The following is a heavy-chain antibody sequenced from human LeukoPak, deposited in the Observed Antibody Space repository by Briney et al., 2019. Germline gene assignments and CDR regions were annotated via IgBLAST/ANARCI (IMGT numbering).Heavy chain of an antibody. CDR1: GGSINTYY. D-gene: IGHD1-26*01. V-gene: IGHV4-59*08. Sequence: SETLSLTCTASGGSINTYYWSWIRQPPGKGLEWIGYIYYSGSTDYNPSLKSRVTISLDTSKNQFSLRLSSVTAADTAVYYCAGSYNNAGYFYYGMDVWGQGTTVTVSS. CDR3: AGSYNNAGYFYYGMDV. J-gene: IGHJ6*02. CDR2: IYYSGST.